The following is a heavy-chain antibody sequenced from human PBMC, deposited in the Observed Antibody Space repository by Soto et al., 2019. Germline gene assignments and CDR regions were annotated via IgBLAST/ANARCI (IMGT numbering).Heavy chain of an antibody. Sequence: ASETLSLTCTVSGDSVSSGSYYWSWIRQPPGKGLEWIGYIYYSGSTNYNPSLKSRVTISVDTSKNQFSLKLSSVTAADTAVYYCARLASITSRGFDYWGQGTLVTVSS. J-gene: IGHJ4*02. CDR3: ARLASITSRGFDY. D-gene: IGHD3-10*01. V-gene: IGHV4-61*01. CDR1: GDSVSSGSYY. CDR2: IYYSGST.